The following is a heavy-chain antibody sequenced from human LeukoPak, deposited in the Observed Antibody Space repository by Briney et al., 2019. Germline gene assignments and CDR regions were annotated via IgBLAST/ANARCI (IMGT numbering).Heavy chain of an antibody. V-gene: IGHV3-74*01. J-gene: IGHJ4*02. Sequence: GGSLRLSCAASGFTFRGHWMHWVRQAPGKGLVWVSRVNSDGTSTNYADSVKGRFTISRDNAKNTLYLQMNTLRAEDTAVYYCARVNVCPRCHFDYWGQGTLVTVSS. D-gene: IGHD3-16*01. CDR3: ARVNVCPRCHFDY. CDR2: VNSDGTST. CDR1: GFTFRGHW.